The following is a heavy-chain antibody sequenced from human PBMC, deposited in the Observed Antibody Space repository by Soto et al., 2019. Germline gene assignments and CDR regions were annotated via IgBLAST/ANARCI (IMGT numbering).Heavy chain of an antibody. CDR1: GGSIRSSDYY. D-gene: IGHD6-13*01. V-gene: IGHV4-30-4*01. Sequence: SETLSLTCTVSGGSIRSSDYYWSWIRHPPGKGLEWIGYIYNSGSTYYNPSLKSRVTISVDTSKNQFSLKLTSVTAADTAVYYCARTAGIAAAGTYFHHWSQGTLVTVSS. J-gene: IGHJ1*01. CDR2: IYNSGST. CDR3: ARTAGIAAAGTYFHH.